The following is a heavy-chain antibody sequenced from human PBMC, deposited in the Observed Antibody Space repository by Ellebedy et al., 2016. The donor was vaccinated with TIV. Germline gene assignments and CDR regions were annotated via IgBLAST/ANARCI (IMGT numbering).Heavy chain of an antibody. J-gene: IGHJ4*02. D-gene: IGHD1-14*01. CDR1: GGSFSGYY. V-gene: IGHV4-34*01. CDR2: INHSGST. Sequence: MPGGSLRLSCAVYGGSFSGYYWSWIRQPPGKGLEWIGEINHSGSTNYNPSLKSRVTISVDTSKNQFSLRLNSITAADTAVYYCARDEENQPFHYWGQGTLVTVSS. CDR3: ARDEENQPFHY.